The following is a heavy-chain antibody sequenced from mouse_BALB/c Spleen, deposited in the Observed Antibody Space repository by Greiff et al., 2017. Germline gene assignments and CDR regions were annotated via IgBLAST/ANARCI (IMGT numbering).Heavy chain of an antibody. CDR2: INPYNDGT. CDR1: GYTFTSYV. V-gene: IGHV1-14*01. CDR3: ARMGRHMNYYAMDY. D-gene: IGHD4-1*01. J-gene: IGHJ4*01. Sequence: EVQLQQSGPELIKPGASVKMSCKASGYTFTSYVMHWVKQKPGQGLEWIGYINPYNDGTKYNEKFKGKATLTSDKSSSTAYMELSSLTSEDSAVYYCARMGRHMNYYAMDYWGQGTSVTVSS.